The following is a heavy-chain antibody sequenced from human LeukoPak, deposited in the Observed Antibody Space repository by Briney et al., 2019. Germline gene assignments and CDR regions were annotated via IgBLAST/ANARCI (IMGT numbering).Heavy chain of an antibody. Sequence: ESGPTLVNPTQPLTLTCSFSGFSLSSSGMCVSWIRQPPGKALEWLALIDWDDDKYYTTSLKTRLTISKDTSKNQVVLRMTNMDPVGTATYYCARSTRDYDVLAGYYTIAFDYWGRGNLVTVSS. J-gene: IGHJ4*02. CDR3: ARSTRDYDVLAGYYTIAFDY. D-gene: IGHD3-9*01. V-gene: IGHV2-70*01. CDR2: IDWDDDK. CDR1: GFSLSSSGMC.